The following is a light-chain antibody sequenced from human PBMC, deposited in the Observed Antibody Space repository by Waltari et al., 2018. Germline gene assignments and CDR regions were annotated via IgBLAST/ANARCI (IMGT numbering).Light chain of an antibody. J-gene: IGKJ1*01. V-gene: IGKV3-11*01. CDR1: RNVGSQ. CDR3: QQSYSTPPWT. Sequence: LVLTQSPATLSLSPGERAALSCRASRNVGSQLGWYQQRPGQAPRLLIDDVSNRASGVPARFSGSGSGTDFTLTISSLQPEDFATYYCQQSYSTPPWTFGQGTKVEIK. CDR2: DVS.